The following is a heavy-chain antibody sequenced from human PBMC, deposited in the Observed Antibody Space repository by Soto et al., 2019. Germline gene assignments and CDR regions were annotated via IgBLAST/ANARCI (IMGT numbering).Heavy chain of an antibody. CDR1: GASLSSISYY. CDR2: IFFTGNI. Sequence: PSETLSLTCTVSGASLSSISYYWGWIRQPPGKGLEWVGSIFFTGNIYYNPSLKSRVTISVDTSRNQFSLMVTSVTAADTAVYSCASPHCSGGSCYNPGFDSWCQGALVTVSS. D-gene: IGHD2-15*01. J-gene: IGHJ4*02. V-gene: IGHV4-39*01. CDR3: ASPHCSGGSCYNPGFDS.